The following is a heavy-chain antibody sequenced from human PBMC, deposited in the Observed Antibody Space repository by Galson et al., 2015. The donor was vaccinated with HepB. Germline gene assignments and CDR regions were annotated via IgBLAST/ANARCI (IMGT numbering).Heavy chain of an antibody. V-gene: IGHV3-74*01. D-gene: IGHD6-19*01. CDR2: INDDGSAT. J-gene: IGHJ4*02. Sequence: SLRLSCAASGLPFTNYWMHWVRQAPGKGLVWVSRINDDGSATTYTESVKGRFSISRDNAKNTLYLQMNSLRVEDTAVYYCASPAWGGGSGWGFGYWGQGTPVTVSS. CDR3: ASPAWGGGSGWGFGY. CDR1: GLPFTNYW.